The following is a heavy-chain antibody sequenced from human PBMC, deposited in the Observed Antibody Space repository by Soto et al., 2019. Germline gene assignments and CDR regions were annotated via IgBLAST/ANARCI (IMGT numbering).Heavy chain of an antibody. CDR2: IIPIFGTA. Sequence: SVKVSCKASGGTFSSYAISWVRQAPGQGLEWMGGIIPIFGTANYAQKFQGRVTITVDESTSTAYMELSSLRSEDTAVYYRARGSSRRIAAAGTFWFDPWGQGTLVTVSS. CDR1: GGTFSSYA. D-gene: IGHD6-13*01. V-gene: IGHV1-69*13. J-gene: IGHJ5*02. CDR3: ARGSSRRIAAAGTFWFDP.